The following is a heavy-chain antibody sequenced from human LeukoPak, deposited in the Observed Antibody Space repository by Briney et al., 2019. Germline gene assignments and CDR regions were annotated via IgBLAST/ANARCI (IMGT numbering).Heavy chain of an antibody. Sequence: GGSLRLSCAASGFTFSDYYMSWIRQAPGKGLEWVSYISSSGSTIYYADSVKGRFTISRDNAKNSLYLQMNSLRAEDTAVYYCARSYSSSHKTPSYYYYYMDVWGKGTTVTVSS. CDR1: GFTFSDYY. J-gene: IGHJ6*03. CDR3: ARSYSSSHKTPSYYYYYMDV. CDR2: ISSSGSTI. D-gene: IGHD6-13*01. V-gene: IGHV3-11*01.